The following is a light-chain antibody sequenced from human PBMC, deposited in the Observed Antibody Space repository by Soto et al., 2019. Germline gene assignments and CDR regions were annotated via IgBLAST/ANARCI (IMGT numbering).Light chain of an antibody. J-gene: IGLJ2*01. CDR2: NNH. Sequence: QSVLTQPPSVSGAPGQSVTISCTGTSSNIGAGYDIHWYQQPPGTAPKLVIYNNHNRPSGVPDRFSGSKSGTSGSLSITGLQAEDEADYFCQSYEGTLTGVIFGGGTKLTVL. CDR1: SSNIGAGYD. CDR3: QSYEGTLTGVI. V-gene: IGLV1-40*01.